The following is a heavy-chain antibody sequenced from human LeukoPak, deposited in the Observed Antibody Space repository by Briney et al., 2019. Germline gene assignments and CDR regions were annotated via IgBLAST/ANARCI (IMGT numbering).Heavy chain of an antibody. D-gene: IGHD3-22*01. J-gene: IGHJ4*02. CDR3: ASDQENYYDSSGYYFGDY. CDR1: GGTFSSYA. Sequence: SVKVSCKASGGTFSSYAISWVRQAPGQGLEWMGRIIPIFSIANYAQKFQGRVTITADKSTSTAYMELSSLRSEDTAVYCCASDQENYYDSSGYYFGDYWGQGTLVTVSS. V-gene: IGHV1-69*04. CDR2: IIPIFSIA.